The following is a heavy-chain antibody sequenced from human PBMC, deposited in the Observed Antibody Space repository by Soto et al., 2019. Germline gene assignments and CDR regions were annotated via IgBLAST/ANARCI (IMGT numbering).Heavy chain of an antibody. J-gene: IGHJ4*02. V-gene: IGHV4-30-2*01. CDR1: GGSISSGGYS. Sequence: QLQLQESGSGLVKPSQTLSLTCAVSGGSISSGGYSWSWIRQPPGKGLEYIGYIYHSGSTYYNPFLKSRVTISVDRSTHQCSLKLSSVTAADTAVYYCARVRSGWGIDYWGQGTLVTVSS. CDR3: ARVRSGWGIDY. D-gene: IGHD6-19*01. CDR2: IYHSGST.